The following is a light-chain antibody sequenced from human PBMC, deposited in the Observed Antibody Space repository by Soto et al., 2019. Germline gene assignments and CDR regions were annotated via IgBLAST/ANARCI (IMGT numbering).Light chain of an antibody. J-gene: IGLJ1*01. V-gene: IGLV2-14*01. CDR2: DVS. CDR3: SSYTSSSPAIV. CDR1: SSDVGGYNY. Sequence: QSAVTQPASVSGSPGQWTTISCTGTSSDVGGYNYVSWYQQHPGKAPKLMIYDVSNRPSGVSNRFSGSKSGNTASLTISGLQAEDEADYYCSSYTSSSPAIVFGSGSKVTVL.